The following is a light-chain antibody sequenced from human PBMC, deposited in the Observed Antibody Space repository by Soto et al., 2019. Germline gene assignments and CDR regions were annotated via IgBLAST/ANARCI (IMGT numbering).Light chain of an antibody. Sequence: DIQMTQSPSSLSASVGDRVTITCRASQSISSYLNWYQQKPGKAPKLLIYAASNLQSGVPSRFSGSGSGTDFTVTISSLQPEDSATYYCQQSYSTPYTFGQGTKLEIK. J-gene: IGKJ2*01. CDR3: QQSYSTPYT. CDR2: AAS. CDR1: QSISSY. V-gene: IGKV1-39*01.